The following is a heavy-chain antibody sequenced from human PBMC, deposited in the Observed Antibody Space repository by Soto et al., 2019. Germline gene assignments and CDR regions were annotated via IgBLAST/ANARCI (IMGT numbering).Heavy chain of an antibody. Sequence: GGSLRLSCAASGFTFSSYWMSWVRQAPGKGLEWVANIKQDGSEKYYVDSVKGRFTISRDNAKNSLYLQMNSLRAEDTAVYYCARDLSTYDFWSGYISEMDVWGKGTTVTAPQ. CDR2: IKQDGSEK. V-gene: IGHV3-7*01. CDR3: ARDLSTYDFWSGYISEMDV. D-gene: IGHD3-3*01. CDR1: GFTFSSYW. J-gene: IGHJ6*04.